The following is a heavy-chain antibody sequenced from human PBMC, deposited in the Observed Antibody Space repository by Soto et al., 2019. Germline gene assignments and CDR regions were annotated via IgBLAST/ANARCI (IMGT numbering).Heavy chain of an antibody. Sequence: SETLSRSCSVSGGSISSYYWCWVRQPPGKVLEWIGYIYYSGSTNNNPSLKSRVTISVDTSKNQFSLKLSSVTAADTAVYYCTRVYYYYYMDVWGKGTTVTVSS. CDR2: IYYSGST. J-gene: IGHJ6*03. V-gene: IGHV4-59*01. CDR1: GGSISSYY. CDR3: TRVYYYYYMDV.